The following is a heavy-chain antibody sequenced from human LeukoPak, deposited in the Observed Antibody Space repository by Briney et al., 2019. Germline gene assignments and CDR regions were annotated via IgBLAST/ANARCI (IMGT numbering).Heavy chain of an antibody. Sequence: GESLKISCKGSGYIFGNYWIGWVRQMPGKGLEWMAIIYPHDSDIRYSPSFQGQVTISVDKSNNIAYLQWNSLKASDTAMYFCARPDSSSWHFDYWGQGTLVIVSS. D-gene: IGHD6-13*01. CDR2: IYPHDSDI. CDR1: GYIFGNYW. CDR3: ARPDSSSWHFDY. J-gene: IGHJ4*02. V-gene: IGHV5-51*01.